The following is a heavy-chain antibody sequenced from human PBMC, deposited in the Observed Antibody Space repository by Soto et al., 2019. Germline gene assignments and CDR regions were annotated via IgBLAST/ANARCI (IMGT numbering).Heavy chain of an antibody. CDR2: ISGSGGST. CDR3: AKARAQYYDFWSGYPVDY. Sequence: PGGSLRLSCAASGFTFSSYSMNWVRQAPGKGLEWVSAISGSGGSTYYADSVKGRFTISRDNSKNTLYLQMNSLRAEDTAVYYCAKARAQYYDFWSGYPVDYWGQGTLVTVSS. V-gene: IGHV3-23*01. D-gene: IGHD3-3*01. CDR1: GFTFSSYS. J-gene: IGHJ4*02.